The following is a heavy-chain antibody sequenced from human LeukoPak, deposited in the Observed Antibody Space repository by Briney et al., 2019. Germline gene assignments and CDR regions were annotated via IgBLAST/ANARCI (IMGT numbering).Heavy chain of an antibody. CDR2: INPSGGST. D-gene: IGHD5-18*01. J-gene: IGHJ4*02. CDR3: ARVPRLNSYGTQREDFDY. V-gene: IGHV1-46*01. Sequence: ASVKVSCKASGYTFTSYYMHWVRQAPGQGLEWMGLINPSGGSTSYAQKFQGRVTMTRDMSTSTVYMELSSLRSEDTAVYYCARVPRLNSYGTQREDFDYWGQGTLVTVSS. CDR1: GYTFTSYY.